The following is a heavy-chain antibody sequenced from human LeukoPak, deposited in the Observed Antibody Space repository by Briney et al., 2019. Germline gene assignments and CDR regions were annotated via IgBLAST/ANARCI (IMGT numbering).Heavy chain of an antibody. J-gene: IGHJ4*02. CDR2: MHSNGNT. CDR3: ARGYSDDTGYYYPSFDY. D-gene: IGHD3-22*01. V-gene: IGHV4-4*07. CDR1: GGSITSNY. Sequence: PSETLSLTCTVSGGSITSNYWNWIRQSAGRGLEWIGRMHSNGNTNYNPSLKSRITISIDTSKSQFSLKLSSVTAADTAVYYCARGYSDDTGYYYPSFDYWGQGTLVTVSS.